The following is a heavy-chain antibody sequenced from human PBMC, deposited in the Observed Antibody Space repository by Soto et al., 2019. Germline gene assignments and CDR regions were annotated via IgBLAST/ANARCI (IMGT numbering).Heavy chain of an antibody. CDR3: AKVCRNGYYFDDAFDI. CDR1: GFTFSSYG. CDR2: ISYDGSNK. V-gene: IGHV3-30*18. J-gene: IGHJ3*02. Sequence: QVQLVESGGGVVQPGRSLRLSCAASGFTFSSYGMHWVRQAPGKGLEWVAVISYDGSNKYYADSVKGRFTISRDNSKNTLYLEMNSLRAEDTAVYYCAKVCRNGYYFDDAFDIWGQGTMVTVSS. D-gene: IGHD3-22*01.